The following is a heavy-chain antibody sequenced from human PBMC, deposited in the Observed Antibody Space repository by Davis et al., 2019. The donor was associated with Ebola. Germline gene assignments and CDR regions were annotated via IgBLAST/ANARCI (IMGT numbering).Heavy chain of an antibody. D-gene: IGHD2-21*02. CDR3: VRDPSLVVTGGGWFFDL. V-gene: IGHV3-21*01. Sequence: GESLKISCAASGFTFSSYSMNWVRQAPGKGLEWVSSISSGSYYIYYADSLKGRFTISRDNAKNSLYLQMNSLRAEDTAVYYCVRDPSLVVTGGGWFFDLWGRGTLVTVSS. J-gene: IGHJ2*01. CDR1: GFTFSSYS. CDR2: ISSGSYYI.